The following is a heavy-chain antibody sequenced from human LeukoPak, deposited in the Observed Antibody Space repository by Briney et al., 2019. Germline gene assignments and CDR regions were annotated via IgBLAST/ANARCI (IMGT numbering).Heavy chain of an antibody. J-gene: IGHJ4*02. D-gene: IGHD3-22*01. Sequence: MSGGSLRPSCAASGFTFSNAWMTWVRQTPGKGLEWVGRIKSKTDGGTTDYAAPVKGRFTISRDDSKNTLYLQMNSLKTEDTAVYYCTTDLIVVIKGWGQGTLVTVSS. CDR3: TTDLIVVIKG. V-gene: IGHV3-15*01. CDR1: GFTFSNAW. CDR2: IKSKTDGGTT.